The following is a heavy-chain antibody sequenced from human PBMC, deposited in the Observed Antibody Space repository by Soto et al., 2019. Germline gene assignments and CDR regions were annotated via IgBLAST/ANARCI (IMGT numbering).Heavy chain of an antibody. V-gene: IGHV4-59*01. Sequence: SETLSLTCTVSGGSISSYYWSWIRQPPGKGLEWIGYIYYSGSTNYNPSLKSRVTISVDTSKNQFSLKLSSVTAADTAVYYCARRDDYGGNSGVSWFDPWGQGTLVTVS. D-gene: IGHD4-17*01. CDR1: GGSISSYY. CDR3: ARRDDYGGNSGVSWFDP. J-gene: IGHJ5*02. CDR2: IYYSGST.